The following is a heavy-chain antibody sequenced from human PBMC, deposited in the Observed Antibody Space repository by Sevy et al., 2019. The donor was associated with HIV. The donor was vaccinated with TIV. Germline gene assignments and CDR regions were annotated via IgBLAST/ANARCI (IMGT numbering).Heavy chain of an antibody. CDR2: INQNGSVT. CDR1: GFSLNSFW. CDR3: GRAVATNGSF. V-gene: IGHV3-7*01. D-gene: IGHD2-15*01. J-gene: IGHJ4*02. Sequence: GGSLRLSCAASGFSLNSFWMNWVRQTPGKGLEWVANINQNGSVTYYVDSVKGRFTISRDNSRNLLYLQMTSLRVEDTALYYCGRAVATNGSFWGQGTLVTVSS.